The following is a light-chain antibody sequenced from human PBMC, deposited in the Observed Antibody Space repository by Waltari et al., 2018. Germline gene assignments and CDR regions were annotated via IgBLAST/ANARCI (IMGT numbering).Light chain of an antibody. J-gene: IGKJ4*01. Sequence: ETVLTQSPATLSLSPGDRATLSCRASQSISNYLAWYQQKPGQAPRLLIYDASNRATAIPARFSGSGSGTDFTLTISSLEPEDFAVYYCQQRVNWPPLTFGGGTKVEIK. CDR2: DAS. CDR3: QQRVNWPPLT. V-gene: IGKV3-11*01. CDR1: QSISNY.